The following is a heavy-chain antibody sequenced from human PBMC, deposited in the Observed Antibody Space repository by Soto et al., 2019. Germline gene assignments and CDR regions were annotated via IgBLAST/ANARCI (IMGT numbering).Heavy chain of an antibody. CDR1: GYTFTSYA. CDR2: INAGNGNT. J-gene: IGHJ4*02. Sequence: ASVKVSCTASGYTFTSYAMHWVRQAPGQRLEWMGWINAGNGNTKYSQKFQGRVTITRDTSASTAYMELSSLRSEDTAVYYCARTSGYRSGWRGDEFDDWGQGTPVTASS. CDR3: ARTSGYRSGWRGDEFDD. V-gene: IGHV1-3*01. D-gene: IGHD6-19*01.